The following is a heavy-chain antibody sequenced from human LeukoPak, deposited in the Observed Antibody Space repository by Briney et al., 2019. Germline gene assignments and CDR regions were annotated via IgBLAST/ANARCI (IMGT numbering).Heavy chain of an antibody. CDR3: ARDRGVTAMVSYYYYGMDV. CDR2: IIPILGIA. J-gene: IGHJ6*02. D-gene: IGHD5-18*01. V-gene: IGHV1-69*04. CDR1: GGTFSSYA. Sequence: GASVKVSCKASGGTFSSYAISWVRQAPGQGLEWMLRIIPILGIANYAQKFQGRVTITADKSTSTAYMELSSLRSEDTAVYYCARDRGVTAMVSYYYYGMDVWGQGTTVTVSS.